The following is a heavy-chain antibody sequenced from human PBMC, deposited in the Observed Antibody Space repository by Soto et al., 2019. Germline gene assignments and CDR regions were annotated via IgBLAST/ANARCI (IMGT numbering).Heavy chain of an antibody. V-gene: IGHV3-23*01. CDR3: AKDRATVVPYYYYYGMDV. Sequence: GGSLRLSCVASGFTFSSYAMSWVRQAPGKGLEWVSAISGSGGSTYYADSVKGRFTISRDNSKNTLYLQMNSLRAEDTAVYYCAKDRATVVPYYYYYGMDVWGQGTTVTVSS. CDR2: ISGSGGST. D-gene: IGHD4-17*01. CDR1: GFTFSSYA. J-gene: IGHJ6*02.